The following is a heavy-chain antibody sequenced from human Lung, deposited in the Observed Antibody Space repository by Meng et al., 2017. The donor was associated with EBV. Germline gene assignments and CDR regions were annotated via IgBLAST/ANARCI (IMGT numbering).Heavy chain of an antibody. V-gene: IGHV4-4*07. CDR1: GGSISSYY. D-gene: IGHD3-22*01. CDR3: ARALFDYYDSSGYYDY. CDR2: IYTSGST. Sequence: QVQLLGAGPGLGKPSETLSLTCTVSGGSISSYYWSWIRQPAGKGLEWIGRIYTSGSTNYNPSLKSRVTISVDTSKNQFSLKLSSVTAADTAVYYCARALFDYYDSSGYYDYWGQGTLVTVSS. J-gene: IGHJ4*02.